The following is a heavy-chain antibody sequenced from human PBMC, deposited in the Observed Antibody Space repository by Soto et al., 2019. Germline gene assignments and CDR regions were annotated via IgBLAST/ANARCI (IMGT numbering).Heavy chain of an antibody. D-gene: IGHD3-3*01. CDR3: ARSRHDFWSGTPPYYYGMDV. CDR1: GGTFSSYA. J-gene: IGHJ6*02. CDR2: IIPIFGTA. V-gene: IGHV1-69*13. Sequence: ASVKVSCKASGGTFSSYAISWVRQAPGQGLEWMGGIIPIFGTANYAQKFQGRVTITADESTSTAYMELSSVTAADTAVYYCARSRHDFWSGTPPYYYGMDVWGQGTTVTVSS.